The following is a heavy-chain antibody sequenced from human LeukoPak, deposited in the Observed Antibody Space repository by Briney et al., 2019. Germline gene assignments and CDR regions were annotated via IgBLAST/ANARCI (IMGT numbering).Heavy chain of an antibody. CDR3: ASDYYDSSGSFRY. CDR1: GFTFGRCA. J-gene: IGHJ4*02. V-gene: IGHV3-48*04. CDR2: ISASSTNI. Sequence: GGSLRLSCAASGFTFGRCAMNWVRQAPGKGLEWVAYISASSTNIDYADSVKGRFTISRDNAQNSLYLQMNTLRAEDTAVYYCASDYYDSSGSFRYWGQGTLVTVSS. D-gene: IGHD3-22*01.